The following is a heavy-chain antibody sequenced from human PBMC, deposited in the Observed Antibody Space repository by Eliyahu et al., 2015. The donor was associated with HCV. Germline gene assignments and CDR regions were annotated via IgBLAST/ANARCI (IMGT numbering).Heavy chain of an antibody. J-gene: IGHJ4*02. CDR3: ARAEVRGATPFPFDY. V-gene: IGHV3-74*01. D-gene: IGHD5-12*01. Sequence: EVQLVXSGGGLVQPGGXLRLSCXASGFAFNXXWMPWVRQAPGKGLVWVSHINSDESTTNYADSVKGRFTISRDNAKKTLYLQMNSLRAEDTAVYYCARAEVRGATPFPFDYWGQGTLVTVSS. CDR2: INSDESTT. CDR1: GFAFNXXW.